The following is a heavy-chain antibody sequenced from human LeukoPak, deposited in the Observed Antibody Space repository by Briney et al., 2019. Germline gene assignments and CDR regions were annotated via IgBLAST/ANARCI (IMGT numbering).Heavy chain of an antibody. CDR3: ARVQWELMGNDAFDI. Sequence: PSETLSLTCTVSGGSISSSSYYWGWIRQPPGKGLEWIGSIYYSGSTYYNPSLKSRVTISVDTSKNQFSLKLSSVTAADTAVYYCARVQWELMGNDAFDIWGQGTMVTVSS. D-gene: IGHD1-26*01. CDR2: IYYSGST. CDR1: GGSISSSSYY. J-gene: IGHJ3*02. V-gene: IGHV4-39*07.